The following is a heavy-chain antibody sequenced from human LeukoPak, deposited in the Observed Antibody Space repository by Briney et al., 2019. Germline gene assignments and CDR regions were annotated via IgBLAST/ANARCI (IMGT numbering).Heavy chain of an antibody. J-gene: IGHJ4*02. CDR1: GGSISSYY. D-gene: IGHD2-2*01. CDR3: ARVGVPAATFDY. Sequence: SETLSLTCTVSGGSISSYYWSWIRQPPGKGLGWIGYIYYSGSTNYNPSLKSRVTISVDTSKNQFSLKLSSVTAADTAVYYCARVGVPAATFDYWGQGTLVTVSS. CDR2: IYYSGST. V-gene: IGHV4-59*01.